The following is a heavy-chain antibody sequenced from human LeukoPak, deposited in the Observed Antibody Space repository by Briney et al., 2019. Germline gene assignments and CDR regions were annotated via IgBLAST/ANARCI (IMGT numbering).Heavy chain of an antibody. CDR3: ARSVPDYTRFDF. CDR1: GFTFSDYA. CDR2: FKTNYNQV. J-gene: IGHJ4*02. D-gene: IGHD4-11*01. Sequence: AGGYLRLSCVASGFTFSDYAMNWVRQAPGKGLEWVSTFKTNYNQVYYAESVRGRFTISTDNSKNTAYLQMNSLRVEDTALYYCARSVPDYTRFDFWGQVALVTVSS. V-gene: IGHV3-23*05.